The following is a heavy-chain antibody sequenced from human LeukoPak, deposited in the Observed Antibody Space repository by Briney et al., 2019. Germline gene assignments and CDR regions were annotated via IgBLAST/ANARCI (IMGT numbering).Heavy chain of an antibody. J-gene: IGHJ4*02. CDR1: GYSISCGYY. D-gene: IGHD6-6*01. Sequence: SETLSLTCAVCGYSISCGYYWGWIRQPPGKGLEWIGSIYHSGSTYYNPSLKSRVTISVDTSKNQFSLKLSSVTAADTAVYYCARERGLEYSSSSDYWGQGTLVTVSS. V-gene: IGHV4-38-2*02. CDR3: ARERGLEYSSSSDY. CDR2: IYHSGST.